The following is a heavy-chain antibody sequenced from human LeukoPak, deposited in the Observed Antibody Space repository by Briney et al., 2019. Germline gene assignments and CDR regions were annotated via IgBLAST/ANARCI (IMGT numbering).Heavy chain of an antibody. CDR2: IWHDGATK. Sequence: GGSLRLSCKTSGFIFSNYAMHWVRQAPGKGLDWVAMIWHDGATKFYADSVKGRFTISRDNSKDTLYLQMDSLSAEDTAVFYCARELLGEGPDAFDVWGQGTIVTVSS. V-gene: IGHV3-33*01. CDR1: GFIFSNYA. D-gene: IGHD3-16*01. CDR3: ARELLGEGPDAFDV. J-gene: IGHJ3*01.